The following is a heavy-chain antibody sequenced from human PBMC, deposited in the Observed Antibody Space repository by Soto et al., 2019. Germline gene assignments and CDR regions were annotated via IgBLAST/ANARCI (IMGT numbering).Heavy chain of an antibody. CDR2: INHSGST. J-gene: IGHJ4*02. V-gene: IGHV4-34*01. CDR3: ARGHSDGDYDY. CDR1: GGSFSGYY. Sequence: SETLSLTCAVYGGSFSGYYWSWIRQPPGKGLEWIGEINHSGSTNYNPSLKSRVTISVDTSKNQFSLKLSSVTAADTAVYYCARGHSDGDYDYWGQGTLVTVSS. D-gene: IGHD4-17*01.